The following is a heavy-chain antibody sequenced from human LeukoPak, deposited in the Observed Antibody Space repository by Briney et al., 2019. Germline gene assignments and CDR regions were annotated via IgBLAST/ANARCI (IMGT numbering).Heavy chain of an antibody. CDR1: GGSISSYY. J-gene: IGHJ4*02. CDR3: ARGGQLRIY. V-gene: IGHV4-34*01. D-gene: IGHD2-2*01. Sequence: SETLSLTCTVSGGSISSYYWSWIRQPPGKGLEWIGEINHSGSTNYNPSLKSRVTISVDTSKNQFSLKLSSVTAADTAVYYRARGGQLRIYWGQGTLVTVSS. CDR2: INHSGST.